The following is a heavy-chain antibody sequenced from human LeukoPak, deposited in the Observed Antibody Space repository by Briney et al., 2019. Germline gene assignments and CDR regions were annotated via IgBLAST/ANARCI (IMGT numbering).Heavy chain of an antibody. CDR3: ARVTRSGSYYYYYGMDV. D-gene: IGHD1-26*01. Sequence: SETLSLTCTVSGGSISSYYWSWIRQPPGKGLEWIGYIYYSGSTNYNPSLKSRVTISVDTSKNQFSLKLSSVTAADTAVHYCARVTRSGSYYYYYGMDVWGQGTTVTVSS. CDR1: GGSISSYY. V-gene: IGHV4-59*01. CDR2: IYYSGST. J-gene: IGHJ6*02.